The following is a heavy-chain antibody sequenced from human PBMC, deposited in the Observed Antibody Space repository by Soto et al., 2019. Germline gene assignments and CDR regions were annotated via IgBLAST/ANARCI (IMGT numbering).Heavy chain of an antibody. CDR3: ATEVECLELPPPYYYYGMDG. J-gene: IGHJ6*02. V-gene: IGHV3-21*01. CDR1: GFTFSSYS. D-gene: IGHD1-7*01. CDR2: ISSSSSYI. Sequence: PGGSLRLSCAASGFTFSSYSMNWVRQAPGKGLEWVSSISSSSSYIYYADSVKGRFTISRDNAKTSLYLQMNSLRAEDTAVYYCATEVECLELPPPYYYYGMDGWSPGPTVTV.